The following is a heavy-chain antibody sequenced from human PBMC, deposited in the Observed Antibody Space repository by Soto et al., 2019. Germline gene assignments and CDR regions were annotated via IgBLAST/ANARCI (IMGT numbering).Heavy chain of an antibody. V-gene: IGHV4-34*01. CDR3: GRGGYDYVWGSYRLYYFDY. D-gene: IGHD3-16*02. CDR1: GGSFSGYY. Sequence: SETLSLTCAVYGGSFSGYYWSWIRQPPGKGLEWIGEINHSGSTNYNPSLKSRVTISVDTSKNQFSLKLSSVTAADTAVYYCGRGGYDYVWGSYRLYYFDYWGQGTLVTVSS. J-gene: IGHJ4*02. CDR2: INHSGST.